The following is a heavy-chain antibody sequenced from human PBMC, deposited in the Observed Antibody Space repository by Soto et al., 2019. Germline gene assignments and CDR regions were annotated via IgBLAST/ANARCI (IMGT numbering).Heavy chain of an antibody. CDR3: AHGRGYCSGGSCYFFGMDV. Sequence: SETLSLTCTVSGGSISSSSYYWGWIRQPPGKGLEWIGSIYYSGSTYYNPSLKSRVTISVDTSKNQFSLKLSSVTAADTAVYYCAHGRGYCSGGSCYFFGMDVWGQGTTVTVSS. CDR2: IYYSGST. CDR1: GGSISSSSYY. V-gene: IGHV4-39*01. D-gene: IGHD2-15*01. J-gene: IGHJ6*02.